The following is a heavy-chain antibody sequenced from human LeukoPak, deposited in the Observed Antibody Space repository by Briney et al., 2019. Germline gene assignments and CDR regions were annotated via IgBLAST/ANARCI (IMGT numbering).Heavy chain of an antibody. CDR1: GGTFSSYA. Sequence: SVKVSCKASGGTFSSYAISWVRQAPGQGLEWMGRIIPILGIANYAQKFQGRVTITADKSTSTAYMELSSLRSEDTAVYYCARDLALIGGELLADPYYYYGMDVWGQGTTVTVSS. CDR3: ARDLALIGGELLADPYYYYGMDV. CDR2: IIPILGIA. J-gene: IGHJ6*02. V-gene: IGHV1-69*04. D-gene: IGHD1-26*01.